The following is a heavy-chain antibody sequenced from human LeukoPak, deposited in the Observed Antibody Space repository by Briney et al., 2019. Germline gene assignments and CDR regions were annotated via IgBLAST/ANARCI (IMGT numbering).Heavy chain of an antibody. Sequence: PSETLSLTCTVSGVTISSHYWSWIRQPPGKGLEWIGDIYYSGSSNYNPSLKSRVTLSVDTSKYHFSLKLSSVTAADSAVYFCARRGILGAADYWGQGTLVTVSS. CDR2: IYYSGSS. CDR3: ARRGILGAADY. CDR1: GVTISSHY. D-gene: IGHD1-26*01. J-gene: IGHJ4*02. V-gene: IGHV4-59*08.